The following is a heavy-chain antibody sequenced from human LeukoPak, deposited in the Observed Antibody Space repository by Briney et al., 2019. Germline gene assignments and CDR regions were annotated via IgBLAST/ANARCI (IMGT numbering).Heavy chain of an antibody. CDR2: IKLDSGGT. V-gene: IGHV1-2*02. Sequence: ASVKVSCKTSGYTFTDFYMYWVRQAPGQGLDYMGWIKLDSGGTNYAPKLQGGVTMTRDTSVSTAYMELRSLSSDDTAVYYCARGNPGRGSFLYDYWGQGTLVTVSS. D-gene: IGHD2-8*02. J-gene: IGHJ4*02. CDR1: GYTFTDFY. CDR3: ARGNPGRGSFLYDY.